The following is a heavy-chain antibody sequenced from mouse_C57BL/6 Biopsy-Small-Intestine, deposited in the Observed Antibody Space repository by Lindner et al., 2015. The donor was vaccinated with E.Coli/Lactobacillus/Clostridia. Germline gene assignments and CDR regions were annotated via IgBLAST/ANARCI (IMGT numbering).Heavy chain of an antibody. CDR2: IYPGDGDT. Sequence: VQLQESGAELVKPGASVKISCKVSGYAFSRYWMNWVKQGPGKGLEWIGQIYPGDGDTNYNGKFKGKATLTADKFSSTAYMQLSRLTSEDSAVYFCARGDYGSSYGATDYWGQGTSVTVSS. CDR3: ARGDYGSSYGATDY. J-gene: IGHJ4*01. D-gene: IGHD1-1*01. CDR1: GYAFSRYW. V-gene: IGHV1-80*01.